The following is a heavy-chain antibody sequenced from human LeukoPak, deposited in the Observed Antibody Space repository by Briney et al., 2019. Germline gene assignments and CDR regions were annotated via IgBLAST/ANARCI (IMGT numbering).Heavy chain of an antibody. V-gene: IGHV3-23*01. D-gene: IGHD6-19*01. CDR2: ITYSGGST. Sequence: GGSLRLSCAASGFTFSSQSMSWVRQAPGRGLEWVSTITYSGGSTFYTDSVKGRFTISRDNSKNTLYLQMNGLRAEDKAVYYCAKGGQRQWLDWGQGTLVTVSS. J-gene: IGHJ4*02. CDR3: AKGGQRQWLD. CDR1: GFTFSSQS.